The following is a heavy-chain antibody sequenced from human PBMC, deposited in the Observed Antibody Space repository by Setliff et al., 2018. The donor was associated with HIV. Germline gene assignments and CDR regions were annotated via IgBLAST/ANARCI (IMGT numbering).Heavy chain of an antibody. CDR1: GGSISSYY. J-gene: IGHJ4*02. V-gene: IGHV4-59*08. D-gene: IGHD3-22*01. Sequence: PSETLSLTCTVSGGSISSYYWTWLRQFPGKGLEWIGFIFYTGGTTYNPSLNSRVTISVDTSKNQFSLKLSSVTAADTAVYYCGRQVPVPGVAVTPIDYWGQGTLVTVSS. CDR3: GRQVPVPGVAVTPIDY. CDR2: IFYTGGT.